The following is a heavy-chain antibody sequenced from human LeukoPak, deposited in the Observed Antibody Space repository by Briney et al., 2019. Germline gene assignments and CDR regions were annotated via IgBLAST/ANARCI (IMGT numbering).Heavy chain of an antibody. CDR1: GFTFSSYW. Sequence: GGSLRLSCAASGFTFSSYWMHWVRQAPGKGLVWVSRINSDGSSTSYADSVKGRFTISRDNAKSTLYLQMNSLRAEDTAVYYCARAGWHCSGGSCYLGYWGQGTLVTVSS. CDR2: INSDGSST. V-gene: IGHV3-74*01. CDR3: ARAGWHCSGGSCYLGY. J-gene: IGHJ4*02. D-gene: IGHD2-15*01.